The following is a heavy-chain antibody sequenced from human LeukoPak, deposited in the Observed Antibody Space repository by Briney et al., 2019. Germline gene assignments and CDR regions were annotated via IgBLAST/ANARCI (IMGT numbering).Heavy chain of an antibody. J-gene: IGHJ4*02. Sequence: GASVKVSCKASGYTFTSYDINWVRQATGQGLEWMGWMNPNSGNTGYAQKFQGRVTMTRNTSISTAYMELSSLRSEDTAVYYCARGPLGGRYFDWLLSLRLKNYYFDYWGQGTLVTVSS. D-gene: IGHD3-9*01. CDR3: ARGPLGGRYFDWLLSLRLKNYYFDY. CDR1: GYTFTSYD. CDR2: MNPNSGNT. V-gene: IGHV1-8*01.